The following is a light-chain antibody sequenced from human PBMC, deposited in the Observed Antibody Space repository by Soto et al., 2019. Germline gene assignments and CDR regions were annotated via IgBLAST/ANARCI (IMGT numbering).Light chain of an antibody. Sequence: QSVLTQPASVSGSPGQSITISCTGTSSDVGGYKYVSWYQQHPGKAPKLMIYDVSNRPSGVSNRFSGSKSDNTASLTISGLQAEDEADYYCSSYTSSGTYVFGTGTKLTVL. CDR3: SSYTSSGTYV. J-gene: IGLJ1*01. CDR2: DVS. CDR1: SSDVGGYKY. V-gene: IGLV2-14*01.